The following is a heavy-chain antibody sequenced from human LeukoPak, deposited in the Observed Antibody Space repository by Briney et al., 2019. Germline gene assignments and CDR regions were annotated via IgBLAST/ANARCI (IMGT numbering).Heavy chain of an antibody. CDR3: AKEEAMIVDP. V-gene: IGHV3-30*18. CDR1: GFTFSSYG. D-gene: IGHD3-22*01. J-gene: IGHJ5*02. Sequence: PGGSLRLSCAASGFTFSSYGMHWVRQAPGKGLEWVAVISYDGSNKYYADSVKGRFTISRDNSKNTLYLQMNSLRAEDTAVYCCAKEEAMIVDPWGQGTLVTVSS. CDR2: ISYDGSNK.